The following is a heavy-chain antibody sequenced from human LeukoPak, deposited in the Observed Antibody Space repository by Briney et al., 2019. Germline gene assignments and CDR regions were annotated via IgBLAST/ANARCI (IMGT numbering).Heavy chain of an antibody. J-gene: IGHJ4*02. CDR2: ISGSGGST. D-gene: IGHD3-3*01. Sequence: GGSLRLSCAASGFTFSSYAMSWVRQAPGKGLEWVSAISGSGGSTYYADSVKGRFTISRDNSKSTLYLQMNSLRTEDTAVYYCAKDGVRFLEWLYERDYWGQGTLVTVSP. CDR3: AKDGVRFLEWLYERDY. V-gene: IGHV3-23*01. CDR1: GFTFSSYA.